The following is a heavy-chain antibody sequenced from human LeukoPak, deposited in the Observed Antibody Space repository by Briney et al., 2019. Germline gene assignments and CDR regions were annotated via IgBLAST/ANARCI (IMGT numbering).Heavy chain of an antibody. CDR2: IKSDGSTT. J-gene: IGHJ3*01. D-gene: IGHD3-22*01. CDR1: GFTVSSNY. Sequence: SGGSLRLSCAASGFTVSSNYMSWVRQAPGKGLEWVSRIKSDGSTTNYADSVKGRFTISRDNAKNTVYLQMNSLRDEDTAVYYCARGWASSDISMNWGQGTMVTVSS. CDR3: ARGWASSDISMN. V-gene: IGHV3-74*01.